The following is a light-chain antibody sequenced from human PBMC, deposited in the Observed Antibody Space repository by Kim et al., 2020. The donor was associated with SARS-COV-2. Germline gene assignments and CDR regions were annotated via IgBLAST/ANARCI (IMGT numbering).Light chain of an antibody. CDR1: QDSTNY. J-gene: IGKJ4*01. CDR3: QHLNSYPLT. V-gene: IGKV1-9*01. CDR2: PAS. Sequence: DIQLTQSPSFLSASVGDRVTITCRASQDSTNYLAWYQQKPGKAPKLLIFPASTLQSGVPSRFSGGGSGTEFTLTISSLQPEDFAIYYCQHLNSYPLTFAGGTKVEIK.